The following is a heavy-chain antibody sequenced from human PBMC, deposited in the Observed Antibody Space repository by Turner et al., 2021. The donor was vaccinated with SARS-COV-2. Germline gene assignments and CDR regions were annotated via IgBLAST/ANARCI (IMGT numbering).Heavy chain of an antibody. CDR2: NYYSGST. J-gene: IGHJ4*02. D-gene: IGHD3-10*01. CDR1: GGSISSSSYH. V-gene: IGHV4-39*01. Sequence: QLQLQESGPGLVKPSATLSLTCTVSGGSISSSSYHSGWIRQLPGKCLAWIGSNYYSGSTYYNPTLKSRVTISVDTSKNQFSLKLSSVTAADTAVYYCARLVRRAEYYFDYWGQGTLVTVSS. CDR3: ARLVRRAEYYFDY.